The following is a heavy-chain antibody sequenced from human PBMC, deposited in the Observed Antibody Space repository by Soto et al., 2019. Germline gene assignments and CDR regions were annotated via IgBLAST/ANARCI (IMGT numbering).Heavy chain of an antibody. CDR1: GFTFSNAW. CDR3: IAPYDFWSGLHYYYYYGMDV. V-gene: IGHV3-15*01. J-gene: IGHJ6*02. CDR2: IKTTTDGGTT. D-gene: IGHD3-3*01. Sequence: EVQLVESGGDFVKPGGSLRISCAASGFTFSNAWMSWVRQAPGKGLEWVGLIKTTTDGGTTDYAAPAKGRFSILRDDSKNTVYLQMNSLQTEDTAVYYCIAPYDFWSGLHYYYYYGMDVWGQGTTVTLSS.